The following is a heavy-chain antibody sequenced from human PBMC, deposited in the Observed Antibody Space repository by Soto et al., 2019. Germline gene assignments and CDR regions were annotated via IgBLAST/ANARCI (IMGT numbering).Heavy chain of an antibody. CDR2: IYPGDSDT. CDR3: AASIYFYGMDV. J-gene: IGHJ6*02. V-gene: IGHV5-51*01. CDR1: GYTFTNYW. Sequence: GESLKISCKGSGYTFTNYWIGWVRQMPGKGLEWMGIIYPGDSDTKYNPSFQGQVTISADKSITTTYLQWSSLKASDTAIYYCAASIYFYGMDVWGQGTTVTVSS.